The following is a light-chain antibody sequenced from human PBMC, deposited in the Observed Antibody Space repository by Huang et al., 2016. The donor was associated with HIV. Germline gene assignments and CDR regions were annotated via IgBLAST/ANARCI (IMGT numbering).Light chain of an antibody. V-gene: IGKV3-15*01. CDR1: QSVSSN. J-gene: IGKJ5*01. CDR3: QQYNNWPPIT. CDR2: GAS. Sequence: EIVMTQSPVTLSVSPGERATLSCRASQSVSSNLARYQQKPGQAPRLLISGASTRATGVPARFSGSGSGTEFTLTISSLQSEDFALYYCQQYNNWPPITFGQGTRLEIK.